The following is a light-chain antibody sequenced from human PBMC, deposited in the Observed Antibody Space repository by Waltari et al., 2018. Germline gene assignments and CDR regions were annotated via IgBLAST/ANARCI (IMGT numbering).Light chain of an antibody. CDR1: SSNIGSNP. J-gene: IGLJ3*02. Sequence: QSVLTQPPSASGTPGQRVTISCSGSSSNIGSNPLTWDQQLPGTAPKLLIYSNNQRPSGVPDRFSGSKSGTSASLAISGLQSEDEADYYCAARDDSLNAWVFGGGTKLTVL. CDR2: SNN. V-gene: IGLV1-44*01. CDR3: AARDDSLNAWV.